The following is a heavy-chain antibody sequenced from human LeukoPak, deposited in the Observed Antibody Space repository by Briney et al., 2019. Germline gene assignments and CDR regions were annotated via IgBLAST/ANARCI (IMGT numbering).Heavy chain of an antibody. CDR2: IASKTYGGTA. Sequence: SLRLSCVASGFTFSASYMTWVRQAPGKGLEWVGFIASKTYGGTAEYAASVKGRFTISRDDSKSIAYLQMNSLKTEDTAVYFCSRDQTPYYWGQGTLVTVSS. CDR3: SRDQTPYY. J-gene: IGHJ4*02. V-gene: IGHV3-49*04. CDR1: GFTFSASY.